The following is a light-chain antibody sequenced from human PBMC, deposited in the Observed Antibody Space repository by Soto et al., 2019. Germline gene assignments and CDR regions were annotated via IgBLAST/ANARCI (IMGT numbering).Light chain of an antibody. CDR3: QQYGSSLYT. CDR1: QRVSGSY. V-gene: IGKV3-20*01. CDR2: GAS. Sequence: EIVLTQSPGTLSLSPGGRATLSCRASQRVSGSYLAWYQQKPGQAPRLLIYGASSRATGVPERFSGSGSGTDFSLTISRLEPEDFAVYYCQQYGSSLYTFGQGTKLEF. J-gene: IGKJ2*01.